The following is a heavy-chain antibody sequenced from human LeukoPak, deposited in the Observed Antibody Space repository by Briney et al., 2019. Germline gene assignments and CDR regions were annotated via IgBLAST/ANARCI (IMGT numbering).Heavy chain of an antibody. Sequence: GESLKISCKGSGYNFASYWIAWVRQMPGKGLEWMGIIYPGDSDTRYSPSFQGQVTISADKSISTAYLQWSSLKASDTAMYYCARLGVGRDGYKYFDYWGQGTLVTVSS. D-gene: IGHD5-24*01. J-gene: IGHJ4*02. V-gene: IGHV5-51*01. CDR1: GYNFASYW. CDR3: ARLGVGRDGYKYFDY. CDR2: IYPGDSDT.